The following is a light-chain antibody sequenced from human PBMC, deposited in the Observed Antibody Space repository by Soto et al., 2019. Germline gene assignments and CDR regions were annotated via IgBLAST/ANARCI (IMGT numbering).Light chain of an antibody. CDR3: TSYTSITTYV. V-gene: IGLV2-18*02. CDR1: SSDVGSYNR. CDR2: EVS. Sequence: QSVLTQPPSVSGSPGQSVTISCTGTSSDVGSYNRVSWYQQPPGTAPKLMIYEVSNRPSGVPDRFSGSKSGNTASLTISGLQAEDVADSSCTSYTSITTYVFRTGTKVHVL. J-gene: IGLJ1*01.